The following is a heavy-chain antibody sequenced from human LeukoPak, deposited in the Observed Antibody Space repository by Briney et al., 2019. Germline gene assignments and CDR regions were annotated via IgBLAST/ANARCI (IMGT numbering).Heavy chain of an antibody. D-gene: IGHD5-12*01. CDR2: IIPLFDSP. Sequence: TSVKVSCKASGGTFSSYAISWVRQASGQRLEWLGGIIPLFDSPHYAPNFQGRLTITADRFSGVAYMDLSRLSFEDTAVYYCARAHIVTTNGDNVYYYMDLWGTGTTVTVSS. J-gene: IGHJ6*03. V-gene: IGHV1-69*06. CDR1: GGTFSSYA. CDR3: ARAHIVTTNGDNVYYYMDL.